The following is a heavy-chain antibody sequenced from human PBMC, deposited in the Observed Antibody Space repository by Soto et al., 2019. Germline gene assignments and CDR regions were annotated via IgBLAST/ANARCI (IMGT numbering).Heavy chain of an antibody. D-gene: IGHD6-6*01. V-gene: IGHV4-31*03. Sequence: PSETLSLTCTVSGGSISSGGYYWSWIRQHPGKGLEWIGYIYYSGSTYYNPSLKSRVTMSVDTSKNQFSLKLSSVTAADTAVYYCATLSSPAGPLDYWGQGTLVTVSS. CDR2: IYYSGST. J-gene: IGHJ4*02. CDR1: GGSISSGGYY. CDR3: ATLSSPAGPLDY.